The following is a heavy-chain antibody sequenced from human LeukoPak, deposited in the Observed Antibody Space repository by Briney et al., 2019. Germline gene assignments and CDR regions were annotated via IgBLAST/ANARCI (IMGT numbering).Heavy chain of an antibody. CDR1: GYTFSTYG. V-gene: IGHV3-30*03. Sequence: PGGSLRLSCAASGYTFSTYGMHWVRQAPGKGLEWVAVTAFNGSNNDYVTSYANSVKGRFTISRDNSKNTLYLQMSSLRAEDTAVYYCARDGGSAWRGTVRFWGQGTMLILSS. CDR3: ARDGGSAWRGTVRF. CDR2: TAFNGSNNDYVT. D-gene: IGHD6-19*01. J-gene: IGHJ3*01.